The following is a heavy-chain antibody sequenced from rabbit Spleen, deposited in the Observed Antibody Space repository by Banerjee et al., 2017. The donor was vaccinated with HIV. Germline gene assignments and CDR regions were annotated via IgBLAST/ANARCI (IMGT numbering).Heavy chain of an antibody. J-gene: IGHJ3*01. CDR3: AKSDAAGSWSLDL. Sequence: QSLEESRGGLVKPGASLTLTCTASGFSFSSAYDMCWVRQAPGKGLEWIACINVATGKPVYATWAKGRFTISRTSSTTVTLRMTSLTAADTATYFCAKSDAAGSWSLDLWARAPWSPS. V-gene: IGHV1S40*01. CDR2: INVATGKP. D-gene: IGHD4-2*01. CDR1: GFSFSSAYD.